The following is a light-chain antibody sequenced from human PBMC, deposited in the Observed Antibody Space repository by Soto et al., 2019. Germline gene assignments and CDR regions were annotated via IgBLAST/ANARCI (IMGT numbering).Light chain of an antibody. CDR3: CSFTNSYTWV. CDR1: SSDVVGYNY. CDR2: EVS. Sequence: QSALTQPASVSGSPGQSITISCTGTSSDVVGYNYVSWFQHHPGKVPKLMIYEVSHRPSGVSDRFSGSKSGTTASLTISGLQAEDEADYYCCSFTNSYTWVFGGGTKLTVL. J-gene: IGLJ3*02. V-gene: IGLV2-14*01.